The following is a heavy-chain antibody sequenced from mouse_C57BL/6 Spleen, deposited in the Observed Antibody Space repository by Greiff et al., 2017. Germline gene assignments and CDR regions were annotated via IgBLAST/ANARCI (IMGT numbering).Heavy chain of an antibody. CDR3: AKEGTSMDY. Sequence: VKVVESGPGLVQPSQSLSITCTVSGFSLTSYGVHWVRQSPGKGLEWLGVIWRGGSTDYNAAFMSRLSITKDNSKSQVFFKMNSLQADDTAIYYCAKEGTSMDYWGQGTSVTVSS. D-gene: IGHD5-1*01. J-gene: IGHJ4*01. CDR2: IWRGGST. V-gene: IGHV2-5*01. CDR1: GFSLTSYG.